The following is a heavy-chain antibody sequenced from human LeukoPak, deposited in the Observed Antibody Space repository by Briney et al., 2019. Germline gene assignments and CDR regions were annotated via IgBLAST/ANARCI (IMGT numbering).Heavy chain of an antibody. Sequence: GGSLGLSCVASAFTFSSYSMNWVRQAPGKGLEWVSSISSSGSYIYYADSVKGRFTISRDISKNTLYLQMNSLGAEDTAMYYCARRAGGYSHPYDYWGQGILVTVSS. J-gene: IGHJ4*02. CDR2: ISSSGSYI. D-gene: IGHD4-23*01. V-gene: IGHV3-21*04. CDR3: ARRAGGYSHPYDY. CDR1: AFTFSSYS.